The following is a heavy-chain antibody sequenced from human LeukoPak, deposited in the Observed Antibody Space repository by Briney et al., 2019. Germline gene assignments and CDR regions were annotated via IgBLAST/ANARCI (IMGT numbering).Heavy chain of an antibody. Sequence: SETLSLTCAVSGGSISSSNWWSWVRQPPGKGLEWIGEINHSGSTNYNPSLKSRVTISVDTSKNQFSLKLSSVTAADTAVYYCARFLRDGYNRRFSQGLRNYYYYYMDVWGKGTTVTVSS. J-gene: IGHJ6*03. CDR1: GGSISSSNW. CDR3: ARFLRDGYNRRFSQGLRNYYYYYMDV. V-gene: IGHV4-4*02. CDR2: INHSGST. D-gene: IGHD5-24*01.